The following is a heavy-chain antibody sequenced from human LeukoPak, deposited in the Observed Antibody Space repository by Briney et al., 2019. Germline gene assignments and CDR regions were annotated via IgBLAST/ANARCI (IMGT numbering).Heavy chain of an antibody. Sequence: GGSLRLSCAASGFTFSSYAMSWVRQAPGKGLEWVAVISYDGSNKYYADSVKGRFTISRDNSKNTLYLQMNSLRAEDTAVYYCAKDDSSSGWYSYYYYGMDVWGQGTTVTVSS. CDR3: AKDDSSSGWYSYYYYGMDV. CDR1: GFTFSSYA. J-gene: IGHJ6*02. CDR2: ISYDGSNK. V-gene: IGHV3-30*18. D-gene: IGHD6-19*01.